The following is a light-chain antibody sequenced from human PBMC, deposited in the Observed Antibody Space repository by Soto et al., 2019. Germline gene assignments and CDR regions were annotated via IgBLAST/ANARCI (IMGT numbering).Light chain of an antibody. J-gene: IGKJ4*01. Sequence: EIVMTQSPATLSVSPGERATLSCRASQSVSSNLAWYQQKPGQAPRLLIYGASTRATGIPARFSGSGSGTDSTLAITGLQSEDFAVYYCQQYNKWPLTFGGGTEVEIK. CDR2: GAS. V-gene: IGKV3-15*01. CDR3: QQYNKWPLT. CDR1: QSVSSN.